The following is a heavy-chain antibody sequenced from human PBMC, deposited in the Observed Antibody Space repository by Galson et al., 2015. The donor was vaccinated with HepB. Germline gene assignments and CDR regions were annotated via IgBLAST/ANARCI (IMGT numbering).Heavy chain of an antibody. CDR2: ISGSGGST. CDR1: GFTFSSYA. V-gene: IGHV3-23*01. J-gene: IGHJ4*02. CDR3: AKVEGGSLTYHFDY. Sequence: SLRLSCAASGFTFSSYAMSWVRQAPGKGLEWVSAISGSGGSTYHADSVKGRFTISRDNSKNTLYLQMNSLRAEDTAVYYCAKVEGGSLTYHFDYWGQGTLVTVSS. D-gene: IGHD1-26*01.